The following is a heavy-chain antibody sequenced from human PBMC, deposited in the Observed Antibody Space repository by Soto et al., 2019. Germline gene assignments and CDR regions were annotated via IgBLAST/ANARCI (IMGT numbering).Heavy chain of an antibody. J-gene: IGHJ4*02. Sequence: SGKVSCKASGDTFSSYTISWVRQAPGQGLEWMGRIIPILGIANYAQKFQGRVTITADKSTSTAYMELSSLRSEDTAVYYCARQWGDLPYYFDYWGQGTLVTVSS. D-gene: IGHD1-26*01. CDR1: GDTFSSYT. V-gene: IGHV1-69*02. CDR3: ARQWGDLPYYFDY. CDR2: IIPILGIA.